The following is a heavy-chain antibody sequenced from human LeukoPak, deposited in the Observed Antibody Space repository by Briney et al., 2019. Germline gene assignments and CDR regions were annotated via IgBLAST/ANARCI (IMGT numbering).Heavy chain of an antibody. Sequence: PSETLSLTCAVYGGSISSYYWSWIRQPPGKGLEWIGYIYYYGSTNYNPSLKSRVTISVDTSKNQLSLKLSSVTAADTAVYYCAKTSQRITMIVVVITGYYYGMDVWGQGTTVTVSS. CDR2: IYYYGST. D-gene: IGHD3-22*01. J-gene: IGHJ6*02. CDR3: AKTSQRITMIVVVITGYYYGMDV. CDR1: GGSISSYY. V-gene: IGHV4-59*01.